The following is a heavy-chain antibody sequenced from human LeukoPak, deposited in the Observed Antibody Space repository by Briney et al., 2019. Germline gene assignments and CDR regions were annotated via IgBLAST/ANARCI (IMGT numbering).Heavy chain of an antibody. J-gene: IGHJ3*02. V-gene: IGHV4-31*03. Sequence: SETLSLTCTVSGGSISSGGYYWSWIRQHPGKGLEWIGYIYYSGSTYYNPSLKSRVTISVDTSKNQFSLKLSSVTAADTAVYYCARDSRGVRYVPSPDDAFDIWGQGTLVTVSS. CDR3: ARDSRGVRYVPSPDDAFDI. CDR1: GGSISSGGYY. CDR2: IYYSGST. D-gene: IGHD3-10*01.